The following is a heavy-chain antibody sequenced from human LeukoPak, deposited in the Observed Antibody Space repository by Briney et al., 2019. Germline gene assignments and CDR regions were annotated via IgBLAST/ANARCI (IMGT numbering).Heavy chain of an antibody. CDR3: ARDYDILTGYSTPRYYYMDV. CDR2: IKQDGSEK. CDR1: GFTFSSYW. D-gene: IGHD3-9*01. J-gene: IGHJ6*03. Sequence: PGGSLRLSCAASGFTFSSYWMSWVRQAPGKGLEWVANIKQDGSEKYYVDSVKGRFTISRDNAKNSLYLQMNSLRAEDTAVYYCARDYDILTGYSTPRYYYMDVWGKGTTVTVSS. V-gene: IGHV3-7*01.